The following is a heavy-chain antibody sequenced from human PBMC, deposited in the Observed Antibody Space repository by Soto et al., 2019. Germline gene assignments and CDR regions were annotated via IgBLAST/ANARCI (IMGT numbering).Heavy chain of an antibody. CDR3: ENSYWPVGNY. D-gene: IGHD1-26*01. V-gene: IGHV3-74*01. CDR1: GLPFTNFW. CDR2: IKSDGSGT. Sequence: GGSLSLSCAASGLPFTNFWMHWVRQAPGEGLVWVSRIKSDGSGTRYAESVKGRFTISRDNAKNTLYLQMNSLRVEDTAVYYCENSYWPVGNYWGQGIPVTVSS. J-gene: IGHJ4*02.